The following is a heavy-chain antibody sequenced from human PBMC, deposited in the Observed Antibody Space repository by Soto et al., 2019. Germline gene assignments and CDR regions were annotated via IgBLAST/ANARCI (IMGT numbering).Heavy chain of an antibody. CDR2: IYYSGST. Sequence: SETLSLTCTVSGGSISSSSYYWGWIRQPPGXGLEWIGSIYYSGSTYYNPSLKSRVTISVDTSKNQFSLKLSSVTAADTAVYYCARQGVTVTTAYYYYYGMDVWGQGTTVTVSS. CDR3: ARQGVTVTTAYYYYYGMDV. J-gene: IGHJ6*02. CDR1: GGSISSSSYY. V-gene: IGHV4-39*01. D-gene: IGHD4-4*01.